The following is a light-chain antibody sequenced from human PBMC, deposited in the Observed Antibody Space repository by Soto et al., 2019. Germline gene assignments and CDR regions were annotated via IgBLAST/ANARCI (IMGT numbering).Light chain of an antibody. CDR3: AAWDDSLSGFWV. V-gene: IGLV1-44*01. Sequence: QSVLTQPPSASGTPGQGVTISCSGSSSNIGSKTVNWFQQLPGTAPKLLIYSNNQRPSGVPARFSGSKSGTSASLAISGLQSEDEADYYCAAWDDSLSGFWVFGGGTKVTVL. J-gene: IGLJ3*02. CDR2: SNN. CDR1: SSNIGSKT.